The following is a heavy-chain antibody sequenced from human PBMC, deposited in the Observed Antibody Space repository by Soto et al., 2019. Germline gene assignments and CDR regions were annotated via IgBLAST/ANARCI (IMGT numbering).Heavy chain of an antibody. Sequence: EVQLVESGGGLVQPGGSLRLSCAASGFTVSSNYMSWVRQAPGKGLEWVSVIYSGGSTYYADSVKGRFTISRDNSKNTLYLQMNSLRAEDTAVYYCARDRGYYGSGSYYILHYYYGMDVWGQGTTVTDSS. CDR3: ARDRGYYGSGSYYILHYYYGMDV. CDR2: IYSGGST. D-gene: IGHD3-10*01. CDR1: GFTVSSNY. V-gene: IGHV3-66*01. J-gene: IGHJ6*02.